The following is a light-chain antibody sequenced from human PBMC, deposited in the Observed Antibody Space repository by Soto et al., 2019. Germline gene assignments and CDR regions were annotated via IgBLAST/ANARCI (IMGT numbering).Light chain of an antibody. CDR1: QSVSSY. CDR2: DAS. V-gene: IGKV3-20*01. Sequence: EIVLTQSPATLSLSPGERATLSCRASQSVSSYLAWYQQKPGQAPRLLIYDASNRATGIPARFSGSGSGTDFTLTISRLEPEDFAVYYCHQYGSSPSTFGQGTKVDI. CDR3: HQYGSSPST. J-gene: IGKJ1*01.